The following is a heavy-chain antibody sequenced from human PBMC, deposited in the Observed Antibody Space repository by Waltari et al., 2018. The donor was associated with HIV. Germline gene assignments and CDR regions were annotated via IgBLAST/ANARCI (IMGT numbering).Heavy chain of an antibody. D-gene: IGHD3-10*01. CDR1: GFTFSSYG. CDR3: AKDWDGSGPAGFDY. V-gene: IGHV3-30*02. J-gene: IGHJ4*02. CDR2: IRYDGSNK. Sequence: QVQLVESGGGVVQPGGSLRLSCAASGFTFSSYGMHWVRQAPGKGLEWVAFIRYDGSNKYYADSVKGRFTISRDNSKNTLYLQMNSLRAEDTAVYYCAKDWDGSGPAGFDYWGQGTLVTVSS.